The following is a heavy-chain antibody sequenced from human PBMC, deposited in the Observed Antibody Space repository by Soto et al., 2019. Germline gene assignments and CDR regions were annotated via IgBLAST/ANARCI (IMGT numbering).Heavy chain of an antibody. CDR3: ASSHAGAHITAAVH. CDR2: IYHSGST. V-gene: IGHV4-34*01. D-gene: IGHD6-13*01. Sequence: SETLSLTCAVYGGSFSGYYWSWVRQPPGKGLEWIGEIYHSGSTYYNPSLKSRVTISVDRSKNQFSLKLSSVTAADTAVYYCASSHAGAHITAAVHWGQGTLVTVSS. J-gene: IGHJ4*02. CDR1: GGSFSGYY.